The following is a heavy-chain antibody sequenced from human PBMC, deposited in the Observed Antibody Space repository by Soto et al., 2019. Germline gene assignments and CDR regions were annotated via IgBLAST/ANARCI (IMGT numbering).Heavy chain of an antibody. CDR2: ISGSGGST. J-gene: IGHJ4*02. Sequence: ASVKVSCAASGFTFSSYAMSWVRQAPGKGLEWVSAISGSGGSTYYADSVKGRFTISRDNSKNTLYLQMNSLRAEDTAVYYCAKVSIVVVPAASYYFDYWGQGTLVTVSS. V-gene: IGHV3-23*01. D-gene: IGHD2-2*01. CDR3: AKVSIVVVPAASYYFDY. CDR1: GFTFSSYA.